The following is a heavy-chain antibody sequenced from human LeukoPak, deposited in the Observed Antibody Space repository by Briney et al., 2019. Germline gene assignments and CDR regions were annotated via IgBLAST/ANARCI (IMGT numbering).Heavy chain of an antibody. J-gene: IGHJ6*02. D-gene: IGHD3-3*01. CDR2: ISYDGSNK. CDR3: ARDRADFWSGYFNYYGMDV. CDR1: GFTFNTYW. Sequence: PGGSLRLSCAASGFTFNTYWMHWVRQAPGKGLEWVAVISYDGSNKYYADSVKGRFTISRDNSKNTLYLQMNSLRAEDTAVYYCARDRADFWSGYFNYYGMDVWGQGTTVTVSS. V-gene: IGHV3-30-3*01.